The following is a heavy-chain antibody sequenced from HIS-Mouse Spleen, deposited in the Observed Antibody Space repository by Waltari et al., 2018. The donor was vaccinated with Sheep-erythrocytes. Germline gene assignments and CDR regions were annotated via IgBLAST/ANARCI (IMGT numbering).Heavy chain of an antibody. CDR3: ARALSIAARPNWFDP. Sequence: QVQLQQWGAGLLKPSETLSLTGAVYGGSFSGYYWSWIRQPPGKGLEWIGEINHSGSTNYNPSLKSRVTISVDTSKNQFSLKLSSVTAADTAVYYCARALSIAARPNWFDPWGQGTLVTVSS. D-gene: IGHD6-6*01. V-gene: IGHV4-34*01. J-gene: IGHJ5*02. CDR1: GGSFSGYY. CDR2: INHSGST.